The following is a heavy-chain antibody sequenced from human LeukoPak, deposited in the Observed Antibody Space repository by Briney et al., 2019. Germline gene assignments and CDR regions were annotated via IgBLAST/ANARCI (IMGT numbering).Heavy chain of an antibody. V-gene: IGHV3-23*01. D-gene: IGHD6-6*01. J-gene: IGHJ6*03. CDR1: GFTFSSYA. CDR2: ISGSGGST. CDR3: ASGVAARPPGDYYYYMDV. Sequence: HPGGSLRLSCAASGFTFSSYAMSWVRQAPGKGLGWVSAISGSGGSTYYADSVKGRFTISRDNSKNTLYLQMNSLRAEDTAVYYCASGVAARPPGDYYYYMDVWGKGTTVTVSS.